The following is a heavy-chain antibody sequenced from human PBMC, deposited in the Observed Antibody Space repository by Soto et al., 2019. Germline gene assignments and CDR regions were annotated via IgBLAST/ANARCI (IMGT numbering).Heavy chain of an antibody. Sequence: SETLSLTCTVSGGSISSYYWSWIRQPPGKGLEWIGYIYYSGSTNYNLSLKSRVTISVDTSKNQFSLKLSSVTAADTAVYYCARGLRQYFDYWGQGTLVTVS. CDR3: ARGLRQYFDY. CDR2: IYYSGST. D-gene: IGHD6-6*01. J-gene: IGHJ4*02. CDR1: GGSISSYY. V-gene: IGHV4-59*01.